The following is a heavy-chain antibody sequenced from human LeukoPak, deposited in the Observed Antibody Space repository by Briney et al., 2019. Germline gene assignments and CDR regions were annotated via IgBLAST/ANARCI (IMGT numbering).Heavy chain of an antibody. J-gene: IGHJ4*02. V-gene: IGHV4-34*01. CDR3: ARLFDY. CDR1: GGSFSGYY. CDR2: INHSGST. Sequence: SETLSLTCAVYGGSFSGYYWSWIRQPPGKGLEWIGEINHSGSTNYNPSLKSRVTMSVDTSKNQLSPKLSSVTAADTTVYYCARLFDYWGQGTLVTVSS.